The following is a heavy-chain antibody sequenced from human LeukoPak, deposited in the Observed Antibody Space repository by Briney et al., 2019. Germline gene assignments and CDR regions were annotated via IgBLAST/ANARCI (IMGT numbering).Heavy chain of an antibody. V-gene: IGHV3-23*01. D-gene: IGHD5-24*01. J-gene: IGHJ4*02. Sequence: GGSLRLSCAASGFTFSSSAVSWVRQAPGKGLEWVSSISGSGSGGSTYYADSVKGRFTISRDNSKNTLYLQMNSLRAEDTAVYYCAKSGYNRFDYWGQGTLVTVSS. CDR3: AKSGYNRFDY. CDR2: ISGSGSGGST. CDR1: GFTFSSSA.